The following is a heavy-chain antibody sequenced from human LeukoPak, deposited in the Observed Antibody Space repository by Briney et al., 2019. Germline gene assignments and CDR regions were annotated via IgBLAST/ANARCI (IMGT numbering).Heavy chain of an antibody. D-gene: IGHD3-22*01. V-gene: IGHV4-59*01. CDR3: ATERFHSGYYTRNFDY. CDR1: GGSISSYY. Sequence: SETLSLTCTVSGGSISSYYWSWIRQPPGKGLEWIGNIYYSGSTNYNPSLKSRVTISVDTSKNQFSLKLSSVTAADTAVYYCATERFHSGYYTRNFDYWGQGTLVAVSS. CDR2: IYYSGST. J-gene: IGHJ4*02.